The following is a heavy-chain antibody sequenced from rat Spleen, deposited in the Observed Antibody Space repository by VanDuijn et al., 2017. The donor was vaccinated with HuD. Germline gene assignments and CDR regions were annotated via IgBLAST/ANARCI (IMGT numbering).Heavy chain of an antibody. J-gene: IGHJ3*01. CDR2: ISNTGGTT. CDR1: GFTFKNYW. Sequence: EVQLVESGGGLVQPGRSLKLSCEASGFTFKNYWMTWIRQAPGKGLEWIASISNTGGTTNYPDSVKGRFTISRDNAITTLYLQMNSLRSEDTATYYCTRGVYYGYNAFVYWGQGTLVTVSS. V-gene: IGHV5-31*01. CDR3: TRGVYYGYNAFVY. D-gene: IGHD1-9*01.